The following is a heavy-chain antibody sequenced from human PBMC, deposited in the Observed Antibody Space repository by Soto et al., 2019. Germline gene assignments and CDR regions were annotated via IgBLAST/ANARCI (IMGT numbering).Heavy chain of an antibody. V-gene: IGHV1-46*01. CDR2: INPSGGST. CDR1: GYTFTSYY. D-gene: IGHD6-13*01. CDR3: AGGSRRFDY. J-gene: IGHJ4*02. Sequence: QVQLVQSGAEVKKPGASVKVSCKASGYTFTSYYMHWVRQAPGQGLEWMGIINPSGGSTSYAQKFQVRVTMTRDTPKSPVYMELSSLRSEDTAGYYCAGGSRRFDYWGQGTLVTVSS.